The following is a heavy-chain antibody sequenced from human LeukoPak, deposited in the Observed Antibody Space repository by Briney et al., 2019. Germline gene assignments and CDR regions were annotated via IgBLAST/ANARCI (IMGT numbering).Heavy chain of an antibody. CDR1: GFIFSDYY. Sequence: PEGSLRLFCAASGFIFSDYYMIWISQGPGKGLEWVAYISSSGLTIYYADSVKGRFTISRDNAKSSLYLQMNSLRAEDTAVYYCARARHYFVDWRQGSLVTVSS. CDR2: ISSSGLTI. J-gene: IGHJ4*02. CDR3: ARARHYFVD. V-gene: IGHV3-11*04.